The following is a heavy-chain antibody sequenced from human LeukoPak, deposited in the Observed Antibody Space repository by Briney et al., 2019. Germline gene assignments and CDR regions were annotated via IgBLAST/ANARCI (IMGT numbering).Heavy chain of an antibody. CDR3: ASGGYSSGGKAFDY. D-gene: IGHD6-19*01. J-gene: IGHJ4*02. CDR1: GGSISSSSYY. Sequence: SETLSLTCTVSGGSISSSSYYWGWIRQPPGKGLEWIGSIYYSGSTYYNPSLKSRVTISVDTSKNQFSLKLSSVTAADTAVYYCASGGYSSGGKAFDYWGQGTLVTVSS. CDR2: IYYSGST. V-gene: IGHV4-39*07.